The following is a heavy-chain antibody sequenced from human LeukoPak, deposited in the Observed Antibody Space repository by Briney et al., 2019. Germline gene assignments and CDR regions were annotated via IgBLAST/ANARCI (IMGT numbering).Heavy chain of an antibody. J-gene: IGHJ4*02. CDR3: ARVGITLFGVVIL. CDR2: LYSGGNT. D-gene: IGHD3-3*01. Sequence: GGSLRLSCAASGFIVSSNYMSWVRQAPGKGLEWVSILYSGGNTYYADSVKGRFIISRDNSNNTLYLQMNSLRTEDTAVYYCARVGITLFGVVILWGKGTLVTVSS. V-gene: IGHV3-53*01. CDR1: GFIVSSNY.